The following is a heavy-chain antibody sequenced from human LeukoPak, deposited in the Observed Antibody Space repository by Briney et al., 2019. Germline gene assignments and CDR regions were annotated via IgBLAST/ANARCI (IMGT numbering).Heavy chain of an antibody. CDR2: IYYSGST. J-gene: IGHJ4*02. V-gene: IGHV4-39*01. CDR1: GGSISNSNYH. CDR3: ARRLSSSSLAYYFDY. Sequence: PSETLSLTCTVSGGSISNSNYHWGWIRQPPGKGLEWIGNIYYSGSTYCNPSLKSRVTISVDTSKNQFSLKLSSVTAADTAVYYCARRLSSSSLAYYFDYWGQGTLVTVSS. D-gene: IGHD6-6*01.